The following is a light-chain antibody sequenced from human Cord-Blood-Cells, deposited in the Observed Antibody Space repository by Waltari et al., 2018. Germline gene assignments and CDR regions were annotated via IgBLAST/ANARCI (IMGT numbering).Light chain of an antibody. CDR1: QSVLYSSNTKNY. J-gene: IGKJ1*01. V-gene: IGKV4-1*01. Sequence: DIVMTQSPDSLAVSLGERATINCKSSQSVLYSSNTKNYLAWYQQTTGQPPKLLLYWASTRESGVPDRFSGSGSGTDFTLAISSLQAEDVAVYDCQQYYSTPWTFGQGTKVEIK. CDR2: WAS. CDR3: QQYYSTPWT.